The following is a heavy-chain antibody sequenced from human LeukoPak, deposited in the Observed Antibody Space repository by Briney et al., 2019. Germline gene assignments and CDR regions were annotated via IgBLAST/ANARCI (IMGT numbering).Heavy chain of an antibody. Sequence: GGSLRLSCAASGFNFNSYAMNWVRQAPGKGLEWVSSISASGISTYYSDSVKGRFTISRDNSKNTLYLQMNSLRAEDTAVYYCAKGDNGILTGYYDSFDYWGQGTLVTVSS. J-gene: IGHJ4*02. CDR3: AKGDNGILTGYYDSFDY. V-gene: IGHV3-23*01. CDR2: ISASGIST. D-gene: IGHD3-9*01. CDR1: GFNFNSYA.